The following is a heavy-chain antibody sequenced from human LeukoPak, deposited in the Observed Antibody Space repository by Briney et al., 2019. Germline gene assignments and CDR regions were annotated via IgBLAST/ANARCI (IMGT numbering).Heavy chain of an antibody. CDR2: IRYDGSNK. V-gene: IGHV3-30*02. CDR3: TRDFGSIVVVTAIVD. D-gene: IGHD2-21*02. CDR1: GFTFSSYG. Sequence: GGSLRLSCAASGFTFSSYGMHWVRQAPGKGLEWVAFIRYDGSNKYYADSVKGRFTISRDNAKNSLYLQMNSLRAEDTAIYYCTRDFGSIVVVTAIVDWGQGTLVTVSS. J-gene: IGHJ4*02.